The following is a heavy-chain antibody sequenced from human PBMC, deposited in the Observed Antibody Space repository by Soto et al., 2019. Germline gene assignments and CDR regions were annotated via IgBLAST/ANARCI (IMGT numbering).Heavy chain of an antibody. V-gene: IGHV3-7*01. CDR2: IKQAGSEK. CDR3: ARVRLSSWSLSPLAAFDI. D-gene: IGHD6-13*01. CDR1: GFTFSRNG. J-gene: IGHJ3*02. Sequence: GGSLRLSCAASGFTFSRNGMHWVRQAPGKGLEWVANIKQAGSEKYYVDSVKGRFTISRDNAKNSLYLQMNSLRAEDTAVYYCARVRLSSWSLSPLAAFDIWGQGTMVTVSS.